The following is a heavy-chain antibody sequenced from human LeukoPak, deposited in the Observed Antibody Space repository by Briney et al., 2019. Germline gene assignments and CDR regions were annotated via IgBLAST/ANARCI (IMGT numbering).Heavy chain of an antibody. D-gene: IGHD5-18*01. Sequence: PGGSLRLSCEVSGLSINDYYMSWIRQAPGKGLEWVANIKQDGSEKYYVDSVKGRFTISRDNAKNSLYLQMNSLRAEDTAVYYCARDESLGYSYGYHHGYWGQGTLVTVSS. CDR3: ARDESLGYSYGYHHGY. V-gene: IGHV3-7*01. CDR2: IKQDGSEK. J-gene: IGHJ4*02. CDR1: GLSINDYY.